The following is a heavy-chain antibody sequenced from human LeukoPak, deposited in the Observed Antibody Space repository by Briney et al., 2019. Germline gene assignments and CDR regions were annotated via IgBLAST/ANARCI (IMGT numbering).Heavy chain of an antibody. Sequence: ASVKVSCKASGGTFSSYAISWVRQAPGQGLEWMGGIIPIFGTANYAQKFQGRVTITAEKSTSTAYMELSSLRSEDTAVYYCAREGYSSGWLDYWGQGTLVTVSS. D-gene: IGHD6-19*01. CDR2: IIPIFGTA. CDR1: GGTFSSYA. J-gene: IGHJ4*02. CDR3: AREGYSSGWLDY. V-gene: IGHV1-69*06.